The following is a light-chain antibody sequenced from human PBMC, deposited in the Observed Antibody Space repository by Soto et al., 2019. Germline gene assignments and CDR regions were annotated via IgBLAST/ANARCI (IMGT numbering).Light chain of an antibody. Sequence: QSALTQPDSVSGSPGQSITISCTGTSSDVGGFNYVSWYQQHPGKAPKLMIYEVSNRPSGVSNRFSGSKSGNTASLTISGLRAEDEANYFCSSRTTSSTVYVFGTGTKVTVL. CDR3: SSRTTSSTVYV. CDR1: SSDVGGFNY. V-gene: IGLV2-14*03. J-gene: IGLJ1*01. CDR2: EVS.